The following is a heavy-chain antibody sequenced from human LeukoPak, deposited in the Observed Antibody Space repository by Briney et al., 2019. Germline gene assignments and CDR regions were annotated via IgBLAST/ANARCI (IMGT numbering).Heavy chain of an antibody. Sequence: SETLSLTCGVSGGSLSSGIRWSWVRQPPGKGLEWIGEIHHEGSTKYSPSLKSRVTISVDKSKNQFSLKLNSVTAADTAVYYCTAQGGWYIDYWGQGTLVTVSS. CDR2: IHHEGST. V-gene: IGHV4/OR15-8*01. CDR3: TAQGGWYIDY. J-gene: IGHJ4*02. D-gene: IGHD6-19*01. CDR1: GGSLSSGIR.